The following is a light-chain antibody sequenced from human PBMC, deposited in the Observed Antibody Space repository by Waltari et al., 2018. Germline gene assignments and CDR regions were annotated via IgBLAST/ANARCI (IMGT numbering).Light chain of an antibody. Sequence: EVVLKQSPATLAVSPGERATLSCRASQNLRSILAWYQQKPGQAPRPLIYGASTRATGIPARFSGSGSGTEFTLTISSLQSEDFAVYYCQHYNNWPPWTFGQGTKVEIK. CDR1: QNLRSI. V-gene: IGKV3-15*01. CDR2: GAS. CDR3: QHYNNWPPWT. J-gene: IGKJ1*01.